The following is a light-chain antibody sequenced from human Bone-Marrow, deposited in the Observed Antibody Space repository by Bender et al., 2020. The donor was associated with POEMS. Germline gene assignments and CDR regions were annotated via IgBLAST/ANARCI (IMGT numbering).Light chain of an antibody. CDR1: KIGEKH. J-gene: IGLJ3*02. V-gene: IGLV3-21*02. CDR3: QVWDPISDHWV. CDR2: DND. Sequence: SYVLTQPPSVSVAPGQTATISCAGNKIGEKHVHWSQQKPGQAPILVVYDNDDRPSGIPERFSGSNSRQTATLTITRVEAGDEADYYCQVWDPISDHWVFGGATTLTVL.